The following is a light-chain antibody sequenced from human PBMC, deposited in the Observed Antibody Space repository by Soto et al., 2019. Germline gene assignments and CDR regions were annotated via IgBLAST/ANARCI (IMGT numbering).Light chain of an antibody. CDR3: SSFAGSYSPYV. V-gene: IGLV2-11*01. Sequence: QSALTQPRSVSGSPGQSVTISCTGTSSDVGTYNYVSWFQQYPGKAPKVMISDVSKRPSGVPDRFSGSKSGNTASLTVSGLRPEDEADYFCSSFAGSYSPYVFGTGTKLTVL. CDR2: DVS. CDR1: SSDVGTYNY. J-gene: IGLJ1*01.